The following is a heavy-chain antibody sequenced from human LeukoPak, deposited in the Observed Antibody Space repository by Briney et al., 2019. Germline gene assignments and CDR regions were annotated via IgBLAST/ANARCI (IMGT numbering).Heavy chain of an antibody. V-gene: IGHV1-24*01. D-gene: IGHD6-13*01. CDR2: FDPEDGET. Sequence: GASVKVSCKASGYTLTELSMHWVRQAPGKGLEWMGGFDPEDGETIYAQKFQGRVTMTEDTSTDTAYMELSSLRSEDTAVYYCATDTSPGYSSSWYYFDYWGQGTLVTVSS. CDR3: ATDTSPGYSSSWYYFDY. J-gene: IGHJ4*02. CDR1: GYTLTELS.